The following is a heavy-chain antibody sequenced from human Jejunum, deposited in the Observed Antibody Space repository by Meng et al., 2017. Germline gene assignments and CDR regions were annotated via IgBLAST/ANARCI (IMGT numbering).Heavy chain of an antibody. V-gene: IGHV4-39*07. Sequence: GSLRLSCAVFGGSISTTSYYWAWIRQPPGKGLEWVGTMYFSGRAYYNPSLEGRVTISADTSMTQFSLKVSSVTAADTAVYYCARDSFNLNDAFDIWGQGKTV. CDR3: ARDSFNLNDAFDI. CDR1: GGSISTTSYY. J-gene: IGHJ3*02. CDR2: MYFSGRA. D-gene: IGHD1-1*01.